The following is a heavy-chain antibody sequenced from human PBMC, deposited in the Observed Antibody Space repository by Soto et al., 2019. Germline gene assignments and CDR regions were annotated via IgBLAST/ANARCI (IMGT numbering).Heavy chain of an antibody. J-gene: IGHJ4*02. CDR3: ARDRTGNRYYFDY. D-gene: IGHD3-10*01. V-gene: IGHV3-74*03. CDR1: GFTFSSDW. Sequence: EVQLVESGGDLVQPGGSLRLSCAASGFTFSSDWMHWVRQAPGKGLEWVSRINTDGSDTTYADSVKGRSTISRDNAKNTLYLQMNSLRAEDTAVYYCARDRTGNRYYFDYWGQGNMVTVSS. CDR2: INTDGSDT.